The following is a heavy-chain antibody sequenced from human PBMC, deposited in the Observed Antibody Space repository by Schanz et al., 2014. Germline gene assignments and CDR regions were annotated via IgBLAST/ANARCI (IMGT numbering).Heavy chain of an antibody. CDR3: ARGYTSSGRCFQH. Sequence: QVQLVQSGAEVKKPGASVKVSCKASGYTFTNYGISWVRQAPGQGLEWMGWLDPSDGDTGYAQKFQGRVTMTRDTSTSTFYMELTTLRPEDTAVYYCARGYTSSGRCFQHWGQGSLVTVSS. J-gene: IGHJ1*01. CDR2: LDPSDGDT. V-gene: IGHV1-8*02. D-gene: IGHD6-13*01. CDR1: GYTFTNYG.